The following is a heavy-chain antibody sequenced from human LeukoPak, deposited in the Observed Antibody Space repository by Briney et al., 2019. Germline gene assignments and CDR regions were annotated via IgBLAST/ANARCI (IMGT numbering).Heavy chain of an antibody. D-gene: IGHD3-10*01. CDR2: IKQDGSEK. Sequence: GGSLRLSCAASGFTFSSYAMHWVRQAPGKGLEWVANIKQDGSEKYVDSVKGRFTISRDNAKNSLYLQMNSLRAEDTAVYYCARGSPYFYGTDLDYWGQGTLVTVSS. V-gene: IGHV3-7*01. J-gene: IGHJ4*02. CDR1: GFTFSSYA. CDR3: ARGSPYFYGTDLDY.